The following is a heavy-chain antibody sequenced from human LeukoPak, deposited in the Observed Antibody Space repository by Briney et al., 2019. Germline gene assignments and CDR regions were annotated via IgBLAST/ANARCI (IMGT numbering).Heavy chain of an antibody. Sequence: SETPSLTCTVSGYSISSGYFWGWMRQPPGKGLEWIGSIYQSETAHYNPSLKSRVTISVDTSKNQFSLKLRSVMAADTAVYYCARGAEYYAIWRGYAGYSDYWGQGISVTVSS. CDR3: ARGAEYYAIWRGYAGYSDY. J-gene: IGHJ4*02. V-gene: IGHV4-38-2*02. CDR2: IYQSETA. CDR1: GYSISSGYF. D-gene: IGHD3-3*01.